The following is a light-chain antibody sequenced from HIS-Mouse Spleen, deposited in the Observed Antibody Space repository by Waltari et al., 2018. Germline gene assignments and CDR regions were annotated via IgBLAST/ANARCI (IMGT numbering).Light chain of an antibody. Sequence: SYELTQPPSVSVSPGHTARITCSGDALPKKYAYWYQQKSGQAPVLVIYEDSKRPSGIPERFSGSSSGTMATLTISGAQVEDEADYYCYSTDSSGNHWVFGGGTKLTVL. CDR3: YSTDSSGNHWV. J-gene: IGLJ3*02. V-gene: IGLV3-10*01. CDR2: EDS. CDR1: ALPKKY.